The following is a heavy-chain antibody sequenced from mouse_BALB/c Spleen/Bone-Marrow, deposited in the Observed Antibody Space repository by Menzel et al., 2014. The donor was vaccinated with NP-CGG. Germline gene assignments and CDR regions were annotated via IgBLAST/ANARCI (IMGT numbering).Heavy chain of an antibody. CDR3: ARDYGRTAWFAY. Sequence: VQLKESGAELVKPGASVKLSYTASDFNIKDTYIHWVKQRPEQGLEWIGGIDPANGNTKYDPKFQGKATITADTSSNTAYLQLSSLTSEDTAVYYCARDYGRTAWFAYWGQGTLVTVS. CDR2: IDPANGNT. J-gene: IGHJ3*01. CDR1: DFNIKDTY. D-gene: IGHD1-1*01. V-gene: IGHV14-3*02.